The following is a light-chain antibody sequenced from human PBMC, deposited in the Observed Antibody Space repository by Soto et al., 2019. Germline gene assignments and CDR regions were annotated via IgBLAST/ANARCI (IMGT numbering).Light chain of an antibody. CDR3: QQLNSHPRT. J-gene: IGKJ2*01. CDR2: GAS. Sequence: DIQLTQSPIFLAASVGDRVTISCRASQAIFKYLAWYQQKPGKAPNLLIFGASTLQSGVPSRFSGSGSGTEFTLTISSLQPEDFATHYCQQLNSHPRTFGQGTKLEIK. CDR1: QAIFKY. V-gene: IGKV1-9*01.